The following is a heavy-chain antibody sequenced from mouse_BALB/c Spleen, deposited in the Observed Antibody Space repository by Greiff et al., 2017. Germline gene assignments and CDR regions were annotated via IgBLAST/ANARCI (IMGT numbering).Heavy chain of an antibody. V-gene: IGHV5-6-5*01. J-gene: IGHJ4*01. CDR1: GFTFSSYA. CDR2: ISSGGST. D-gene: IGHD1-1*01. Sequence: EVKLVESGGGLVKPGGSLKLSCAASGFTFSSYAMSWVRQTPEKRLEWVASISSGGSTYYPDSVKGRFTISRDNARNILYLQMSSLMSEDTAMYYCARGDYYGSSLYYYAMDYWGQGTSVTVSA. CDR3: ARGDYYGSSLYYYAMDY.